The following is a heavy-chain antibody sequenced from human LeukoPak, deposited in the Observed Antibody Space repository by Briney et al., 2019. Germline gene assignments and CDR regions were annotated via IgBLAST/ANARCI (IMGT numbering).Heavy chain of an antibody. V-gene: IGHV4-61*02. CDR1: GGSISSGSYY. Sequence: SETLSLTCTVSGGSISSGSYYWSWIRQPAGKGLEWIGRIYTSGSTNYNPSLKSRVTISVDTSKNQFSLKLSSVTAADTAVYYCARLAYDFWSGYRDYYYMDVWGKGTTVTVSS. J-gene: IGHJ6*03. CDR3: ARLAYDFWSGYRDYYYMDV. D-gene: IGHD3-3*01. CDR2: IYTSGST.